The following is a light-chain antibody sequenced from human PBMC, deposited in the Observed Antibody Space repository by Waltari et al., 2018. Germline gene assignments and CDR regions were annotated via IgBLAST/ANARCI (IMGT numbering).Light chain of an antibody. CDR2: QDT. CDR3: QVWDSNTFVV. Sequence: SYELTQPPSVSVSPGQTASITCSGDELGDKFSFWYQQKPGQSPLLVIFQDTKRPSGSPERFSGSNSGNTATLTITGTQSMDEADYYCQVWDSNTFVVFGGGTKLTVL. V-gene: IGLV3-1*01. J-gene: IGLJ2*01. CDR1: ELGDKF.